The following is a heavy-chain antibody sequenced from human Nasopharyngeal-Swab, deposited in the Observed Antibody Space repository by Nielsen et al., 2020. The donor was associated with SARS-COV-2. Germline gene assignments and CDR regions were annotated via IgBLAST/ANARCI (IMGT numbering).Heavy chain of an antibody. CDR2: MSGRGEKT. J-gene: IGHJ4*02. D-gene: IGHD4-23*01. V-gene: IGHV3-23*01. CDR1: GFTFTSYA. Sequence: GGSLRLSCAASGFTFTSYAMNWVRHAPGKGLEWVSGMSGRGEKTYYAESVKGRFTISRDVSKNTLYLQMNGLRAEDTAVYYCAGGNSADHWGQGTLVTVSS. CDR3: AGGNSADH.